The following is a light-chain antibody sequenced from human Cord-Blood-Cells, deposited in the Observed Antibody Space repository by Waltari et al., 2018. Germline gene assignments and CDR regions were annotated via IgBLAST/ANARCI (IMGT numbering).Light chain of an antibody. CDR1: SSDVGGYNY. CDR2: DVS. J-gene: IGLJ3*02. V-gene: IGLV2-11*01. Sequence: QSALTQPRSVSGSPGQSVTISCTGTSSDVGGYNYVSWYQQHPGKAPKLMIYDVSKRPSGGPDRFSGSKSGNTASLTISGLQAEDEADYYFCSYAGSYTPNWVFGGGTKLTVL. CDR3: CSYAGSYTPNWV.